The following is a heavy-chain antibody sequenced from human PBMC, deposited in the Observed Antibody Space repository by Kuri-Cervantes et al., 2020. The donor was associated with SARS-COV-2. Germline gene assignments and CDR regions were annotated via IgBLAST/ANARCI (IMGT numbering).Heavy chain of an antibody. CDR1: GGSISSSSYY. Sequence: SETLSLTCTVSGGSISSSSYYWSWIRQPPGKGLEWIGEINHSGSTYYNPSLESRVTISLGTSKNQFSLRLSSVTAADTAVYYCARHEGYSLTYGIPASHAFDIWSPGTMVTVSS. CDR2: INHSGST. CDR3: ARHEGYSLTYGIPASHAFDI. D-gene: IGHD2-8*01. V-gene: IGHV4-39*01. J-gene: IGHJ3*02.